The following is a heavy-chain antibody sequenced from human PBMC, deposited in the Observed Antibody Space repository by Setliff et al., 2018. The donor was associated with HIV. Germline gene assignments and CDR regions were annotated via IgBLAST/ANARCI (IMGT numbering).Heavy chain of an antibody. CDR2: VFHTGTT. CDR3: ARTMLRGVLALDS. CDR1: GGSIRGDDYY. J-gene: IGHJ4*02. V-gene: IGHV4-31*03. Sequence: PSETLSLTCTVSGGSIRGDDYYWTWIRQHPGKGLEWIGYVFHTGTTYYNPSLKSRLTLSVDTSKNQFSLKLSSVTAADTAVYYCARTMLRGVLALDSWGQGTVVTVSS. D-gene: IGHD3-10*01.